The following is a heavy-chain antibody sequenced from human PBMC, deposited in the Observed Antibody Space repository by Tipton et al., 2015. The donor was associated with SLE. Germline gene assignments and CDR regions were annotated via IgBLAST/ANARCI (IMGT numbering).Heavy chain of an antibody. D-gene: IGHD5-24*01. CDR1: GFTLRSHA. Sequence: SLRLSCAASGFTLRSHALSWVRQAPGKGLEWVSGISGSGGSTYYADSVKGRFTISRDNSKDTVHLQMNSLRAEDTAVYYCAREGRGTPDYWGQGTLVTVSS. J-gene: IGHJ4*02. CDR2: ISGSGGST. V-gene: IGHV3-23*01. CDR3: AREGRGTPDY.